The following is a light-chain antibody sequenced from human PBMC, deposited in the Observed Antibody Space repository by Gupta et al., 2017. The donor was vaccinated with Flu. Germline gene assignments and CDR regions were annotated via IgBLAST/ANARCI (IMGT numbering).Light chain of an antibody. V-gene: IGKV4-1*01. CDR3: QQYYSTPYT. CDR1: QSVLYSSNNKNY. CDR2: WSS. J-gene: IGKJ2*01. Sequence: NCKSSQSVLYSSNNKNYLAWYQQKPGQPPKLLIYWSSTRESGVPDRFSGSGSGTDFTLTISSLQAEDVAVYYCQQYYSTPYTFGQGTKLEIK.